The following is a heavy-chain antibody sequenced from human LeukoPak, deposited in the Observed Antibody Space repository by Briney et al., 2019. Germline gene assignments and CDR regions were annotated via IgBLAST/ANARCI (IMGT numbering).Heavy chain of an antibody. CDR3: AKDPDIVVVPAAIGAGY. D-gene: IGHD2-2*02. CDR1: GFTVSRNY. V-gene: IGHV3-66*01. Sequence: GGSLRLSCAASGFTVSRNYMSWVRQAPGKGLEWVSIIYSGGSTYYADSVKGRFTISRDNSKNTLYLQMNSLRVEDTAVYYCAKDPDIVVVPAAIGAGYWGQGTLVTVSS. CDR2: IYSGGST. J-gene: IGHJ4*02.